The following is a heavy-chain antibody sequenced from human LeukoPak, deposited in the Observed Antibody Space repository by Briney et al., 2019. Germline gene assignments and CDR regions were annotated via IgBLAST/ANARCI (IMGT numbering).Heavy chain of an antibody. CDR2: IYYSGST. J-gene: IGHJ5*02. Sequence: PSETLSLTCTVSGGSTSSGGYYWSWIRQHPGKGLEWIGYIYYSGSTYYNPSLKSRVTISVDTSKNQFSLKLSSVTAADTAVYYCATRAKVTQPHGFDPWGQGTLVTVSS. CDR3: ATRAKVTQPHGFDP. V-gene: IGHV4-31*03. D-gene: IGHD4-23*01. CDR1: GGSTSSGGYY.